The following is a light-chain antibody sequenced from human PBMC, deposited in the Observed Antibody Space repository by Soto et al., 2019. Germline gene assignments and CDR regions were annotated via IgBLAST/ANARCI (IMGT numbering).Light chain of an antibody. J-gene: IGKJ1*01. CDR3: QQYNNWPPET. CDR2: AAS. V-gene: IGKV1-8*01. Sequence: AIRMTQSPSSLSASTGDRVTITCRVSQGISSYLAWYQQKPGKAPKLLIYAASTLQSGVPSRFSGSGSGTDFTLTISCLQSEDFAVYYCQQYNNWPPETFGQGTKVDIK. CDR1: QGISSY.